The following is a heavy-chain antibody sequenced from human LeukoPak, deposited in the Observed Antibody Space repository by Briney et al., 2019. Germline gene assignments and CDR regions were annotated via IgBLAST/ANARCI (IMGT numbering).Heavy chain of an antibody. V-gene: IGHV1-18*01. CDR3: SRGSITIFGVVIISAPDV. CDR1: RYTFTPYV. D-gene: IGHD3-3*01. Sequence: APGKPSCKASRYTFTPYVISWGRQAPGQGVEWMGWISAYNGNTNDAQKLQGRVTMTTDTSTSTAYMELRRLRSDDTAVYYCSRGSITIFGVVIISAPDVWGQGTTVTVSS. J-gene: IGHJ6*02. CDR2: ISAYNGNT.